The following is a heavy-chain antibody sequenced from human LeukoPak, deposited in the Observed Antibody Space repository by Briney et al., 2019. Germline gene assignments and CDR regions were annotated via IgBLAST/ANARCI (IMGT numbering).Heavy chain of an antibody. V-gene: IGHV3-30*03. CDR2: ISHDGSEQ. D-gene: IGHD1-26*01. J-gene: IGHJ5*02. Sequence: PGGSLRLSCAASGFTFTSHAMHWVRQAPGKGLEWVAVISHDGSEQYHVDSVKGRFTISRDQSKRTLDLQMNSLRVEDTAVYYCVRTPYRRGPFDTWGPGILVTVPA. CDR3: VRTPYRRGPFDT. CDR1: GFTFTSHA.